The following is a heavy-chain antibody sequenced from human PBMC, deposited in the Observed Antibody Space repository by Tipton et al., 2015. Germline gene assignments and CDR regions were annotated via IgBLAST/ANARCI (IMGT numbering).Heavy chain of an antibody. V-gene: IGHV4-59*01. D-gene: IGHD4-23*01. Sequence: TLSLTCSVSSDSITKYYWSWLRQPPGKELEWIGYIQFSGSTNYNPSLKSRVTISLDTSTTQFSLKMTSVTTTDTAVYYCARARGRHGGLLDSWGQGTLVTVSS. J-gene: IGHJ4*02. CDR1: SDSITKYY. CDR2: IQFSGST. CDR3: ARARGRHGGLLDS.